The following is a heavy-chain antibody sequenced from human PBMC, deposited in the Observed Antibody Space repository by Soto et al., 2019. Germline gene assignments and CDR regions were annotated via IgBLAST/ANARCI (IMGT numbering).Heavy chain of an antibody. D-gene: IGHD2-2*01. CDR2: IYYSGST. V-gene: IGHV4-30-4*01. J-gene: IGHJ3*02. CDR1: GGSISSGDYY. CDR3: ARVGTTVGAFDI. Sequence: SETLSLTCTVSGGSISSGDYYWSWIRQPPGKGLEWIGYIYYSGSTYYNPSLKSRVTISVDTSKNQFSLKLSSVTAADTAVYYCARVGTTVGAFDIWGQGTMVTVSS.